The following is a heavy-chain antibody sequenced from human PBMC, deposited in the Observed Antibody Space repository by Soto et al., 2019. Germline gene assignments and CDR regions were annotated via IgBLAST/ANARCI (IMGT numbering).Heavy chain of an antibody. V-gene: IGHV1-69*13. D-gene: IGHD2-15*01. Sequence: SVKVSCKASGGAFSDYAFSCVRQAPGQGLEWLGGIMPIFRAPDYAQKFQGRVTITADEFTRTAYMEMNSLRSEDTAVYYCASWLKGPDIGNYYYGMDVWG. CDR3: ASWLKGPDIGNYYYGMDV. CDR1: GGAFSDYA. J-gene: IGHJ6*02. CDR2: IMPIFRAP.